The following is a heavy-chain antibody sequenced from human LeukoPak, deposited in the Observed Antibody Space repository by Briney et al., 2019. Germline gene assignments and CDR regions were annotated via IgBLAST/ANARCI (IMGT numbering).Heavy chain of an antibody. CDR2: IYYSGST. J-gene: IGHJ5*02. CDR3: ARDIVYATNWFDP. Sequence: PSETLSLTCTVSGGSISSYYWSWIRQPPGKGLEWIGYIYYSGSTNYNPSLKSRVTISVDTSKNQFSLKLSSVTAADTAVYYCARDIVYATNWFDPWGQGTLITVSS. CDR1: GGSISSYY. V-gene: IGHV4-59*01. D-gene: IGHD2-8*01.